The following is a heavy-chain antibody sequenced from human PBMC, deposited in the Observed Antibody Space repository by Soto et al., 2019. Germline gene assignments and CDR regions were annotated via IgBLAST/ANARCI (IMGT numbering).Heavy chain of an antibody. CDR2: IYYSGST. D-gene: IGHD2-15*01. J-gene: IGHJ5*02. CDR1: GGSISSYY. Sequence: SETLSLTCTVSGGSISSYYWSWIRQPPGKGLEWIGYIYYSGSTNYNPSLKSRVTISVDTSKNQFSLKLSSVTAADTAVYYCARVVAANCWFDPWGQGTLVTVS. V-gene: IGHV4-59*01. CDR3: ARVVAANCWFDP.